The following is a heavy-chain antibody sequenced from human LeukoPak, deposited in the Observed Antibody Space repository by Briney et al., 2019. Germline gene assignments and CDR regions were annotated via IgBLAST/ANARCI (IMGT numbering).Heavy chain of an antibody. V-gene: IGHV3-66*02. CDR1: GFTVSSNY. J-gene: IGHJ4*02. D-gene: IGHD3-3*01. Sequence: PGGSLRLSCAASGFTVSSNYMSWVRQAPGKGLEWVSVIYSGGSTYYADSVKGRFTTSRDNSKNTLYLQMNSLRAEDTAVYYCARLEWLLYFYFDYWGQGTLVTVSS. CDR3: ARLEWLLYFYFDY. CDR2: IYSGGST.